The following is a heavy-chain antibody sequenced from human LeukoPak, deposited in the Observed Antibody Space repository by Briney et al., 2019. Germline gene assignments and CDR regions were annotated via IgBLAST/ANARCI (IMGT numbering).Heavy chain of an antibody. CDR2: INPSGGTT. V-gene: IGHV1-46*01. D-gene: IGHD4-17*01. CDR1: GYIFTNYY. Sequence: ASVKVSCKASGYIFTNYYMHWVRQAPGHGLEWMGLINPSGGTTRYAQKFQGRVTMTRDMSTSTVYMELSSLRSEDTAVYYCARGGHIRTTVTSDAFDIWGQGTMVTVSS. CDR3: ARGGHIRTTVTSDAFDI. J-gene: IGHJ3*02.